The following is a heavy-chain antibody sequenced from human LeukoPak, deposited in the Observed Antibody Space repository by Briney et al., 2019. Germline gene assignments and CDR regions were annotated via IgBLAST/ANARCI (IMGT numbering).Heavy chain of an antibody. CDR1: GFTFSSYS. CDR3: ARDLNAAAGTPGGVY. Sequence: PGGSLRLSCAAPGFTFSSYSMNWVRQAPGKGLEWVSSTSSSSSYIYYADSVKGRFTISRDNAKNSLYLQMNSLRAEGTAVYYCARDLNAAAGTPGGVYWGQGTLVTVSS. CDR2: TSSSSSYI. D-gene: IGHD6-13*01. V-gene: IGHV3-21*01. J-gene: IGHJ4*02.